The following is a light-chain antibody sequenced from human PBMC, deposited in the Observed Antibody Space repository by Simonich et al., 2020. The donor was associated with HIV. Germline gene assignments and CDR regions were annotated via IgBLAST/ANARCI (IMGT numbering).Light chain of an antibody. Sequence: QLVLTQSPSASASLGASVRLTCTLSSGHSRYDIAWHQQQPEKGPRYLMKVDSDGSHSKGDEIPDRFSGSSYGAERYLTISSLQSEDEADDYCQTWGAGAGANWVFGGGTKLTVL. CDR1: SGHSRYD. V-gene: IGLV4-69*01. CDR2: VDSDGSH. J-gene: IGLJ3*02. CDR3: QTWGAGAGANWV.